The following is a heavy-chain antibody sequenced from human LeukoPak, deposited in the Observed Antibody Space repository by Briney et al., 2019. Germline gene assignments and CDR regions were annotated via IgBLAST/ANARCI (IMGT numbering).Heavy chain of an antibody. D-gene: IGHD4-11*01. CDR1: GFTFSSYA. CDR3: ARASPNNYDYYYYGMDV. V-gene: IGHV3-30-3*01. Sequence: GRSLRLSCAASGFTFSSYAMHWVRQAPGKGLGWVAVISYDGSNKYYADSVKGRFTISRDNSKNTLYLQMNSLRAEDTAVYYCARASPNNYDYYYYGMDVWGQGTTVTVSS. CDR2: ISYDGSNK. J-gene: IGHJ6*02.